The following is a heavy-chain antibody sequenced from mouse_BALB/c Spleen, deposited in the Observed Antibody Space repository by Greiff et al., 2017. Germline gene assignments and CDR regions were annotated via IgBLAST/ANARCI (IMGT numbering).Heavy chain of an antibody. CDR2: INSNGGST. CDR1: GFTFSSYG. J-gene: IGHJ4*01. D-gene: IGHD1-1*01. Sequence: EVQGVESGGGLVQPGGSLKLSCAASGFTFSSYGMSWVRQTPDKRLELVATINSNGGSTYYPDSVKGRFTISRDNAKNTLYLQMSSLKSEDTAMYYCAREGPTGAMDDWGQGTSVTVAS. V-gene: IGHV5-6-3*01. CDR3: AREGPTGAMDD.